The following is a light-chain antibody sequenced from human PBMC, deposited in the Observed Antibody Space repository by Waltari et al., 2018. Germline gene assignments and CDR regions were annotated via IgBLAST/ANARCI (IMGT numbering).Light chain of an antibody. V-gene: IGKV3-20*01. CDR1: ELVGSP. J-gene: IGKJ1*01. CDR3: EHYVRLPVT. Sequence: CRYSELVGSPLPWYQQKRALAPRCRIYGEYTRASDIPDTFSGSGSGTDVRHDISRLEPEDFAVYYCEHYVRLPVTFGQGTKVEIK. CDR2: GEY.